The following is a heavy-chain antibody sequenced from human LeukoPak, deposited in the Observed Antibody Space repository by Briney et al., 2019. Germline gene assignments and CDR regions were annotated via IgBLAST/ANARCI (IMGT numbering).Heavy chain of an antibody. D-gene: IGHD2-2*01. J-gene: IGHJ6*03. CDR3: ARTDSVPAGDYHYWYMDV. CDR2: IKPNSGDT. CDR1: GFTLIDY. Sequence: GASVEVSCKASGFTLIDYIHWVRQDPRQGLQWMGWIKPNSGDTDYAQRFQGRVTMARDTSISTVYMELSSLRSDDTAVYYCARTDSVPAGDYHYWYMDVWGKGTTVTVSS. V-gene: IGHV1-2*02.